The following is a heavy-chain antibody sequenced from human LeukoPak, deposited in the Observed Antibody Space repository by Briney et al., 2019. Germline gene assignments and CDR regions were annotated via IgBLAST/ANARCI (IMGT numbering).Heavy chain of an antibody. J-gene: IGHJ3*02. Sequence: GGSLRLSCAASGFTLRNYDMHWVRQPTGKGLEWVSAMGTGDDTYFSGSVKGRFTGVRENAKNTVYLQMNSLRAGDTAMYYCARRSAAAGIDAFDIWGRGTMVIVSS. V-gene: IGHV3-13*01. D-gene: IGHD6-13*01. CDR2: MGTGDDT. CDR3: ARRSAAAGIDAFDI. CDR1: GFTLRNYD.